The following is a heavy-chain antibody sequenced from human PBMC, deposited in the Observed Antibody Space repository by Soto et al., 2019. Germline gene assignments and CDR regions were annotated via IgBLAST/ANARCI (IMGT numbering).Heavy chain of an antibody. CDR1: GFTFSSYT. CDR3: AKGWGDY. D-gene: IGHD7-27*01. CDR2: ISSSGGST. J-gene: IGHJ4*02. Sequence: EVQLLESGGGLVQPGGSLRLSCAASGFTFSSYTMSWVRQGPGKGLEWVSGISSSGGSTVYADSVKGRFTISRDNFKNTLYLQMTSLIADDTAVYYCAKGWGDYWGQGTPVTVSS. V-gene: IGHV3-23*01.